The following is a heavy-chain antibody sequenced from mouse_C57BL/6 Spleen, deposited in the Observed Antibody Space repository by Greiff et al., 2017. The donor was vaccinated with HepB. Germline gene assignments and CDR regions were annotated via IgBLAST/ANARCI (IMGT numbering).Heavy chain of an antibody. V-gene: IGHV1-76*01. Sequence: VKLVESGAELVRPGASVKLSCKASGYTFTDYYINWVKQRPGQGLEWIARIYPGSGNTYYNEKFKGKATLTAEKSSSTAYMQLSSLTSEDSAVYFCARAYSMDYAMDYWGQGTSVTVSS. CDR1: GYTFTDYY. CDR2: IYPGSGNT. J-gene: IGHJ4*01. CDR3: ARAYSMDYAMDY. D-gene: IGHD1-1*02.